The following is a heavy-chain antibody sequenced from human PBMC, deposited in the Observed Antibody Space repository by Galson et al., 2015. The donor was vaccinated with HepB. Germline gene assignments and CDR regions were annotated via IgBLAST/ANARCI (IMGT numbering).Heavy chain of an antibody. D-gene: IGHD3-22*01. CDR3: ARSSGAYRAFDK. CDR1: GDFISSGNW. J-gene: IGHJ4*02. CDR2: VDHTGDY. V-gene: IGHV4-4*02. Sequence: ETLSLTCAVSGDFISSGNWWSWARQSPGERLEWIGEVDHTGDYNYNPSLKSRVTLSTDKSNNQVSLNLRSVTAADTAIYYCARSSGAYRAFDKWGQGALVTVSS.